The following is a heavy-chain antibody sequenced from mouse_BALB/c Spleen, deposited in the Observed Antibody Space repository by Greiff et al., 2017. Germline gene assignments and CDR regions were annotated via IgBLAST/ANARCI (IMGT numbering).Heavy chain of an antibody. J-gene: IGHJ4*01. Sequence: QVQLKQSGPELVKPGASVKISCKASGYAFSSSWMNWVKQRPGQGLEWIGRIYPGDGDTNYNGKFKGKATLTADKSSSTAYMQLSSLTSVDSAVYFCAREGDYGSAMDYWGQGTSVTVSS. CDR3: AREGDYGSAMDY. V-gene: IGHV1-82*01. D-gene: IGHD1-1*01. CDR2: IYPGDGDT. CDR1: GYAFSSSW.